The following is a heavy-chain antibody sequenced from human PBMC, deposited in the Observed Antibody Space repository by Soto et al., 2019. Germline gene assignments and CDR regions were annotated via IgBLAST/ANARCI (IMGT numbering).Heavy chain of an antibody. V-gene: IGHV5-10-1*01. CDR3: ARGKNYDILTGP. J-gene: IGHJ5*02. D-gene: IGHD3-9*01. CDR2: IDPSDSYT. Sequence: HGESLKISCKGSGYSFTSYWISWVRQMPGKGLEWMGRIDPSDSYTNYSPSFQGHVTISADKSISTAYLQWSSLKASDTAMYYCARGKNYDILTGPWGQGTLVTVSS. CDR1: GYSFTSYW.